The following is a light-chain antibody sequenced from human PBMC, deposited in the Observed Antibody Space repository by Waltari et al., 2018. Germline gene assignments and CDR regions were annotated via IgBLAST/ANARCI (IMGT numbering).Light chain of an antibody. CDR1: SSNIGSNT. J-gene: IGLJ2*01. V-gene: IGLV1-44*01. Sequence: QSMLTQPPSASGTPGQRVTISCSGSSSNIGSNTVNWYQQLPGTAPKLLIYSNNQRPSGVPDRFSGSKSGTSASLAISGLQSEDEADYYCAAWDDSLNGVVFGGGTKLTVL. CDR2: SNN. CDR3: AAWDDSLNGVV.